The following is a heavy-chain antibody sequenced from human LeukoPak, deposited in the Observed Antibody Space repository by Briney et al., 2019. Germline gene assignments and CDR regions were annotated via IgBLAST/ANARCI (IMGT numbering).Heavy chain of an antibody. D-gene: IGHD6-13*01. CDR2: FKSKTDGGTT. V-gene: IGHV3-15*01. CDR3: TTERVSSPY. CDR1: VFTFVNAL. J-gene: IGHJ4*02. Sequence: PGGALRLSCSASVFTFVNALMSWVRQAPGKGLEWVGRFKSKTDGGTTDYAAPVKGRFTISRDDSKNTLYLQMNSLKTEATAVYYCTTERVSSPYWGQGTLVTVSS.